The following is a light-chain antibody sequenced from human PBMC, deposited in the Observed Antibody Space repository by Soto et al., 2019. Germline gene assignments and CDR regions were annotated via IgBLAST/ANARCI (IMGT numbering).Light chain of an antibody. V-gene: IGKV3-11*01. J-gene: IGKJ4*01. CDR3: QQRSTWPLT. CDR2: DAS. Sequence: EIVLTQSPATLSLSPGERATLSCRASQSISSYLAWYQQRPGQAPSLLIYDASNGATDIPARFSGSGSGTDFTLTISSLEPEDFAVYYCQQRSTWPLTFGGGTKVEIK. CDR1: QSISSY.